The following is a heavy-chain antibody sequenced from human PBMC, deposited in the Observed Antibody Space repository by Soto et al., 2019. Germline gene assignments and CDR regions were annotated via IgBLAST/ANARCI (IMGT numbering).Heavy chain of an antibody. CDR1: GGSISSNHW. CDR2: IYHDGSA. V-gene: IGHV4-4*02. CDR3: VRTSTWFQH. Sequence: PSETLSLTCAVSGGSISSNHWWSWVRQPPGKGLEWIGEIYHDGSANYNSSLKSRVTISVDKSNNQFSLELTSVTAADTAVYYCVRTSTWFQHWGQGTLVTSPQ. J-gene: IGHJ1*01.